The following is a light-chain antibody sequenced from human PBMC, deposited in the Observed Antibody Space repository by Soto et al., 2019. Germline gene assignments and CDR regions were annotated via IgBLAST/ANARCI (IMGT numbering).Light chain of an antibody. V-gene: IGKV1-13*02. CDR1: QAISSA. CDR2: DAS. J-gene: IGKJ1*01. CDR3: LQVNSFPRT. Sequence: ANQLTQSPSSLSASVGDRVTITCRASQAISSALAWYQQKPGKPPKLLIYDASTLQSGVPSRFSGTASGTDFILTINNLQPEDVATYYCLQVNSFPRTFGQGTKVDIK.